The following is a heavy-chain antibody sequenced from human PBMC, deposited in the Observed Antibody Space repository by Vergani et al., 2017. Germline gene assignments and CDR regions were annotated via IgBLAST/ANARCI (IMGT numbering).Heavy chain of an antibody. CDR2: INHSGST. V-gene: IGHV4-34*01. CDR1: GGSFSGYY. Sequence: QVQLQPWGAGLLKPSETLSLTCAVYGGSFSGYYWSWIRQPPGKGLEWIGEINHSGSTNYNPSLKSRVTISVDTSKNQFSLKLSSVTAADTAVYYCARGQTGVRFLEWLNRGWFDPWGQGTLVTVSS. D-gene: IGHD3-3*01. J-gene: IGHJ5*02. CDR3: ARGQTGVRFLEWLNRGWFDP.